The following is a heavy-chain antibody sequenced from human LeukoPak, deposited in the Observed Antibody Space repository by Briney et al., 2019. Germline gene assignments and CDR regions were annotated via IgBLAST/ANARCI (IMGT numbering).Heavy chain of an antibody. V-gene: IGHV4-31*03. D-gene: IGHD6-13*01. Sequence: SETLFLTCTVSGGSISSRGYYWSWIRQHPGKGLEWIGFIYYSGTTYYNPSLKSRATISVDTSKNHFSLKLISVTDADTAMYYCARGTGGAAAADFDPWGQGTLVTVSS. J-gene: IGHJ5*02. CDR2: IYYSGTT. CDR1: GGSISSRGYY. CDR3: ARGTGGAAAADFDP.